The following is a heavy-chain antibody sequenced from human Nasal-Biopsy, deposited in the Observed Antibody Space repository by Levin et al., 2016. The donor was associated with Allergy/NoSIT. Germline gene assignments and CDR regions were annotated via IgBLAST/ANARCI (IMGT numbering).Heavy chain of an antibody. D-gene: IGHD6-19*01. J-gene: IGHJ4*02. CDR1: GFTFTFSRYA. Sequence: GGSLRLSCAASGFTFTFSRYAMAWVRQAPGKGLVWVSRIKSDGSSATYADSVKGRFTISRDSSKNTLDLQMNRLRPEDTAVYYCAKGQGGWIFDSWGQGTLVTVSS. V-gene: IGHV3-74*03. CDR2: IKSDGSSA. CDR3: AKGQGGWIFDS.